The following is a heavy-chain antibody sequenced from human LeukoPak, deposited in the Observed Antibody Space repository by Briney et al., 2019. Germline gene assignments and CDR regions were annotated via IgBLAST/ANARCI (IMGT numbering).Heavy chain of an antibody. CDR3: ARDLPYGISDYPPGI. CDR1: GFTFGSYA. CDR2: ISSRGITI. V-gene: IGHV3-48*03. J-gene: IGHJ4*02. D-gene: IGHD3-22*01. Sequence: TGGSLRLSCAASGFTFGSYAMSWVRQAPGKGPEWVSYISSRGITIYYADSVRGRFAISRDNAKNSLYLQMNSLRAEDTAVYYCARDLPYGISDYPPGIWGQGTLVTVSS.